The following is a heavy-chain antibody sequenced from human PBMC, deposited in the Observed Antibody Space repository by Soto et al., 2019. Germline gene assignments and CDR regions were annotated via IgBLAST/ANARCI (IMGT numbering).Heavy chain of an antibody. Sequence: QVQLQQSGPGLVRPSETLSLTCTVSGDSISRYYWSWIRQSPGKGLEWIGYIYDGGSTRYNPSLRGRGTISADTSENQFSLKLSSVTAADTAVYYCARAPTDSYGSGSPYYFYAMGVCGQGTTVTGSS. V-gene: IGHV4-59*01. CDR1: GDSISRYY. J-gene: IGHJ6*02. CDR3: ARAPTDSYGSGSPYYFYAMGV. CDR2: IYDGGST. D-gene: IGHD3-10*01.